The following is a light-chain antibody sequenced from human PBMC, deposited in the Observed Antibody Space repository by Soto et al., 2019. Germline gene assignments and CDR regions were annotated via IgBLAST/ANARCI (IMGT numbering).Light chain of an antibody. CDR1: QSVSSSY. V-gene: IGKV3-20*01. J-gene: IGKJ1*01. CDR3: QQYGSSPWT. CDR2: GAS. Sequence: EIVLTQSPGTLSLSPGERATLSCRASQSVSSSYLAWYQQKPGQAPRPLIYGASSRAIGIPDRFSGSGSGPDFTLTISRLEPEDFAVYYCQQYGSSPWTFDQGTKVEIK.